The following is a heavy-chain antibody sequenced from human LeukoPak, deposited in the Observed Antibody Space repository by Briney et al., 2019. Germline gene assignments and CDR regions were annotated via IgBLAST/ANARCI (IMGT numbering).Heavy chain of an antibody. V-gene: IGHV4-31*03. J-gene: IGHJ4*02. CDR2: IYYSGST. CDR3: ARVDTYYDYVWGSYRGFYFDY. CDR1: GGSISSGGYY. D-gene: IGHD3-16*01. Sequence: PSETLSLTCTVSGGSISSGGYYWSWIRRHPGKGLEWIGYIYYSGSTYYNPSLKSRVTISVDTSKNQFSLKLSSVTAADTAVYYCARVDTYYDYVWGSYRGFYFDYWGQGTLVTVSS.